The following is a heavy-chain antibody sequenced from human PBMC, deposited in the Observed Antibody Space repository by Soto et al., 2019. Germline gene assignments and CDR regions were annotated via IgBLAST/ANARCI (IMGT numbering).Heavy chain of an antibody. D-gene: IGHD2-2*01. CDR2: IRSKAYGGTT. V-gene: IGHV3-49*03. J-gene: IGHJ5*02. Sequence: GGSLRLSCTASGFTFGDYAMSWFRQAPGKGLGWVGFIRSKAYGGTTEYAASVKGRFTISRDDSKSIAYLQMNSLKTEDTAVYYCTRVSASSSNSCYNWFDPWGQGTLVTVSS. CDR1: GFTFGDYA. CDR3: TRVSASSSNSCYNWFDP.